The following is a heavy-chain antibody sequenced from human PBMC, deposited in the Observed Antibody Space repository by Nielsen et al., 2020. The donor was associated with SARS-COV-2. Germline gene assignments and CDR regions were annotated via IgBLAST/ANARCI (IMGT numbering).Heavy chain of an antibody. D-gene: IGHD2-2*01. V-gene: IGHV2-70*01. CDR1: GFSLSTSGMC. CDR2: IDWDDDK. J-gene: IGHJ4*02. Sequence: SGPTLVKPTQTLTLTCTFSGFSLSTSGMCVSWIRQPPGKALEWLALIDWDDDKYYSTSLKTRLTISKDTSKNQVVLTMTNMDPVDTATYYCARISTCGNPTNLVFDYWGQGTLVTVSS. CDR3: ARISTCGNPTNLVFDY.